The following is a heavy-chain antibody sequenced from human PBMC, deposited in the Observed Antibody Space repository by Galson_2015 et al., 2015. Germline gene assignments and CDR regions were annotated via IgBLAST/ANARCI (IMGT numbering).Heavy chain of an antibody. V-gene: IGHV3-21*01. Sequence: SLRLSCAASGFTFSPYDMNWVRQAPGKGLEWVSSISSSSSYIYYADSVKGRFTISRDNAKNSLYLQMSSLRAEDTAVYYCARENWLKVTTIHNYYHYYMDVWGNGTPVTVSS. CDR1: GFTFSPYD. CDR3: ARENWLKVTTIHNYYHYYMDV. CDR2: ISSSSSYI. D-gene: IGHD4-17*01. J-gene: IGHJ6*03.